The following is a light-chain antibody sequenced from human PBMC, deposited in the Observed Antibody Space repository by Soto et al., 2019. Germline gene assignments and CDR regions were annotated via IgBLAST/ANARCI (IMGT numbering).Light chain of an antibody. CDR2: AAS. V-gene: IGKV1-39*01. CDR3: QQSYSTPPWT. J-gene: IGKJ2*01. Sequence: DIPMTQSPSSLSASAGDRVTITCRASQSISSYLNWYQQKPGKAPKLLIYAASSLQSGVPSRFSGSGSGTDFTLTISSLQPEDFATYYCQQSYSTPPWTFGQGTKLEIK. CDR1: QSISSY.